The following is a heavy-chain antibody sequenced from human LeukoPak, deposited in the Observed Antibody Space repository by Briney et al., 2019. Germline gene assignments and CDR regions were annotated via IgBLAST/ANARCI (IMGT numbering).Heavy chain of an antibody. V-gene: IGHV4-59*12. Sequence: SETLSLTCTVSGGSISSYYWSWIRQPPGKGLEWIGYIYYSGSTNYNPSLKGRVTISVDTSKNQFSLKLRSMTAADTAVYYCARWVATTIGEYYFDYWGQGTLVTVSS. CDR2: IYYSGST. CDR1: GGSISSYY. J-gene: IGHJ4*02. CDR3: ARWVATTIGEYYFDY. D-gene: IGHD5-24*01.